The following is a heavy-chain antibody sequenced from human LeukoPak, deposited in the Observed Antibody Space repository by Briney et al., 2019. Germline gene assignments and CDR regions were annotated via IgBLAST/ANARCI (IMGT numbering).Heavy chain of an antibody. CDR3: ARGDSYDFWSGSIYYYYYMDV. V-gene: IGHV3-48*01. Sequence: TGGSLRLSCAASGFTFSSYSMNWVRQAPGKGLEWVSYISSNSSTIYYADSVKGRFTNSRDNAKNSLYLQMNSLRAEDTAVYYCARGDSYDFWSGSIYYYYYMDVWGKGTTVTVSS. CDR2: ISSNSSTI. D-gene: IGHD3-3*01. CDR1: GFTFSSYS. J-gene: IGHJ6*03.